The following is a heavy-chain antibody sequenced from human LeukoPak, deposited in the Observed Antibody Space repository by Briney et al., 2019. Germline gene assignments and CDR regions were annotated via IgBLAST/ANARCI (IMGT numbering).Heavy chain of an antibody. D-gene: IGHD1-26*01. CDR1: GFTFSSYA. CDR2: ISYDGRDK. CDR3: ARSREVGATSFDFGMDV. J-gene: IGHJ6*02. V-gene: IGHV3-30*04. Sequence: GGSLRLSCTASGFTFSSYAMHWVRQAPGEGLEWVAIISYDGRDKYYADSVKGRFTISRDNSKNTLYLQMNSLRTEDTAVNYCARSREVGATSFDFGMDVWGQGTTVTVSS.